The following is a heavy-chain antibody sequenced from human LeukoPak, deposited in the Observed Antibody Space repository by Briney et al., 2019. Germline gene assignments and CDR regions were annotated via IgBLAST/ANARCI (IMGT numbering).Heavy chain of an antibody. J-gene: IGHJ5*02. CDR3: AGPWDQVGFDP. D-gene: IGHD1-26*01. CDR1: GYIFTGYY. Sequence: ASVTVSCKASGYIFTGYYLHWVRQAPGQGLEWMGWIYPKTDGTSYAHKFQGMVTMTRGTSISTAYMELIGLRSDDTAVYYCAGPWDQVGFDPWGQGTLVSVSS. CDR2: IYPKTDGT. V-gene: IGHV1-2*02.